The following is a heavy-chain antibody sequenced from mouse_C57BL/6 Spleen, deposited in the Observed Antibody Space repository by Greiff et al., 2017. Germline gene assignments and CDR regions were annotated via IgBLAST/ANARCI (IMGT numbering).Heavy chain of an antibody. Sequence: QVQLKESGPGILQPSQTLSLTCSFSGFSLSTFGMGVGWIRQPSGKGLEWLAHIWWDDDKYYNPALKSRLTHSKDTSKNQVFLEVANVDTAYTATYYCARRDYDDGFFDYWGQGTTLTVAS. CDR1: GFSLSTFGMG. D-gene: IGHD2-4*01. CDR3: ARRDYDDGFFDY. CDR2: IWWDDDK. V-gene: IGHV8-8*01. J-gene: IGHJ2*01.